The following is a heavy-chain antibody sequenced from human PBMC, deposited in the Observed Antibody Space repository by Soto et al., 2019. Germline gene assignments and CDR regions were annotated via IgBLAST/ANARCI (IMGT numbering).Heavy chain of an antibody. CDR1: GFTFSSYG. V-gene: IGHV3-33*01. Sequence: PGGSLRLSCAASGFTFSSYGMHCVRQAPGKGLEWVAVIWYDGSNKYYADSVKGRFTISRDNSKNTLYLQMNSLRAEDTAVYYCATRPPGVWRGVFDYWSQGTLVTVSS. J-gene: IGHJ4*02. CDR3: ATRPPGVWRGVFDY. D-gene: IGHD2-21*01. CDR2: IWYDGSNK.